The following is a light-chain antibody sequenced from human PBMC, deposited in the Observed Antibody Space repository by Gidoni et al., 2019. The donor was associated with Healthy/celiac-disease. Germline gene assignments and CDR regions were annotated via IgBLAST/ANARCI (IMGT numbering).Light chain of an antibody. CDR1: QSVSSN. CDR2: GAS. V-gene: IGKV3-15*01. Sequence: EIVMTQSPATLSVSPGERATLSCRASQSVSSNLAWYQKKPGQAPRLLIYGASTMATGIPARFSVSGSGTEFTLTISSLQSEDFAVYYCQQYNNWPPTCTFGRGTKVEIK. CDR3: QQYNNWPPTCT. J-gene: IGKJ1*01.